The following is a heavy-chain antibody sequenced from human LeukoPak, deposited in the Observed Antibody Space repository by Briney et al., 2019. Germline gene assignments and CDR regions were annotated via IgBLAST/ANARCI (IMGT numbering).Heavy chain of an antibody. V-gene: IGHV3-30*04. J-gene: IGHJ3*02. D-gene: IGHD3-22*01. CDR2: ISYDGSNK. CDR1: GFTFSSYA. CDR3: AKDRFGITMIVGGTFDI. Sequence: GRSLRLSCAASGFTFSSYAMHWVRQAPGKGLEWVAVISYDGSNKYYADSVKGRFTISRDNSKNTLYLQMNSLRAEDTAVYYCAKDRFGITMIVGGTFDIWGQGTMVTVSS.